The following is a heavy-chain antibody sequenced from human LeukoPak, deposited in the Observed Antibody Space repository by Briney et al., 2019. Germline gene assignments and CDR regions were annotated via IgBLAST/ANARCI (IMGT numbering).Heavy chain of an antibody. D-gene: IGHD6-13*01. CDR2: IIPIFGTA. CDR1: GGTFSSYA. Sequence: GASVKVSCKASGGTFSSYAISWVRQAPGQGLEWMGGIIPIFGTANYAQKFQGRVTITTDESTSTAYMELSSLRFEDTAVYYCARSIAAAGGDYYYYMDVWGKGTTVTVSS. CDR3: ARSIAAAGGDYYYYMDV. V-gene: IGHV1-69*05. J-gene: IGHJ6*03.